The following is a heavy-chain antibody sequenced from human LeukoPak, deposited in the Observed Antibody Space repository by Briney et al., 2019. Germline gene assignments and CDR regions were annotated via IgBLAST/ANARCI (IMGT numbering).Heavy chain of an antibody. Sequence: SETLSLTCTVSGGSISSGSYYWSWIRQPAGKGLEWIGRIYTSGSTNYNPSIKSRVTISVDTSKNQFSLKLSSVTAADTAVYYCARGYYGVLRVYYYYGMDVWGQGTTVTVSS. CDR1: GGSISSGSYY. D-gene: IGHD4-17*01. CDR3: ARGYYGVLRVYYYYGMDV. V-gene: IGHV4-61*02. J-gene: IGHJ6*02. CDR2: IYTSGST.